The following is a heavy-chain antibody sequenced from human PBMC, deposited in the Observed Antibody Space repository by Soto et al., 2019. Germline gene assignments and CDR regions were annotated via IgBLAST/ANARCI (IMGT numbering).Heavy chain of an antibody. CDR1: GGSISSSSYY. J-gene: IGHJ4*02. V-gene: IGHV4-39*01. CDR3: ARRMSYIWGSYRLFDY. D-gene: IGHD3-16*02. Sequence: QLQLQESGPGLVKPSETLSLTCNVSGGSISSSSYYWGRIRQPPGKGLEWIGSIYYSGSTYYNPSLKTRVAISVDTSKNQFSLKLSSVTAADTAVYYCARRMSYIWGSYRLFDYWGQGTLVTVSS. CDR2: IYYSGST.